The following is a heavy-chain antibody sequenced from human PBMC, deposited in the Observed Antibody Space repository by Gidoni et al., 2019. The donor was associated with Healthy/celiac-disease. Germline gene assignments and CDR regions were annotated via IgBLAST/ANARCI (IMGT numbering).Heavy chain of an antibody. V-gene: IGHV1-18*01. CDR3: ARGVASRIAVAGTLGY. CDR2: DSAYNGNT. D-gene: IGHD6-19*01. CDR1: GYTVTSSG. J-gene: IGHJ4*02. Sequence: QVQLVQSGAEVKKPGASVKVSCKASGYTVTSSGISWVRQAPGKGLEWMGWDSAYNGNTNYAQKLQGRVTMTTDTSTSTAYMELRSLRSDDTAVYYCARGVASRIAVAGTLGYWGQGTLVTVSS.